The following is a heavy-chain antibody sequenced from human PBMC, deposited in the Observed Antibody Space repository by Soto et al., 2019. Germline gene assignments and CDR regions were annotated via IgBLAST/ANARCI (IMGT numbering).Heavy chain of an antibody. Sequence: PGESLKISCKGSGYSFAGYWITWVRQTPGKGLEWMGRIDPSDSYTNYSPSFQGRVTISADRSISTAFLQWSSLEASDTAIYYCARRLSGPKEEYNAYYFYGLDVWGQGTTVTVSS. CDR1: GYSFAGYW. CDR2: IDPSDSYT. J-gene: IGHJ6*02. CDR3: ARRLSGPKEEYNAYYFYGLDV. V-gene: IGHV5-10-1*01. D-gene: IGHD1-1*01.